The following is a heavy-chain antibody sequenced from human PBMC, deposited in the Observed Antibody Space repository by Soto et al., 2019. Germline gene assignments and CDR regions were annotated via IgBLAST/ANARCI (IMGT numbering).Heavy chain of an antibody. J-gene: IGHJ6*02. CDR2: IYYSGST. D-gene: IGHD6-6*01. CDR1: GGSISSGGYY. CDR3: ARTVSSSKGMDV. Sequence: PSETLALTCPVSGGSISSGGYYWSWIRQHPGKGLEWIGYIYYSGSTYYNPSLKSRVTISVDTSKNQFSLKLSSVTAADTAVYYCARTVSSSKGMDVWGQGTTVPVSS. V-gene: IGHV4-31*03.